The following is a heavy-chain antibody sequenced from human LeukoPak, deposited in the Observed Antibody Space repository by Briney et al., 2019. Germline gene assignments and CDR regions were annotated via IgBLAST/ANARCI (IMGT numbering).Heavy chain of an antibody. CDR1: GGSISNGGYY. CDR2: IYYSGST. J-gene: IGHJ4*02. CDR3: ARAPTYSGSHY. D-gene: IGHD1-26*01. Sequence: PSQTLSLTCTVSGGSISNGGYYWSWLRQHPGKGLEWIGYIYYSGSTYYNPSLKSRVNISVDTSKNQFSLKLNSVTAADTAVYYCARAPTYSGSHYWGQGTLVTVSS. V-gene: IGHV4-31*03.